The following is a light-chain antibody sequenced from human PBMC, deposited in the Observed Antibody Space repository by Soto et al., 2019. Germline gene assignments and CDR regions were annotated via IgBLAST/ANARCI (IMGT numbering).Light chain of an antibody. CDR1: QSVSTK. V-gene: IGKV3-20*01. CDR3: QQYGSSPWT. CDR2: GAS. Sequence: ETVMTQSPATLSVSPGERATLSCRASQSVSTKLAWYQQKPGQAPRLLIYGASTRATGIPARFSGSGSGTDFTLTISRLEPEDFAVYYCQQYGSSPWTFGQGTKVEIK. J-gene: IGKJ1*01.